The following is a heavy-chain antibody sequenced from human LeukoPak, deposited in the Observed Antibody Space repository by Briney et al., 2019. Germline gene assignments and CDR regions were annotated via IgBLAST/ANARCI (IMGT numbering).Heavy chain of an antibody. CDR2: ISSNGGST. V-gene: IGHV3-64*01. J-gene: IGHJ4*02. CDR3: ARGGSIAARPIDY. CDR1: GFTFSSYA. Sequence: GGSLRLSCAASGFTFSSYAMHWVRQAPGKGLEYVSAISSNGGSTYYANFVKGRFTISRDNSKNTLFLQMGSLRAEDMAVYYCARGGSIAARPIDYWGQGTLVTVSS. D-gene: IGHD6-6*01.